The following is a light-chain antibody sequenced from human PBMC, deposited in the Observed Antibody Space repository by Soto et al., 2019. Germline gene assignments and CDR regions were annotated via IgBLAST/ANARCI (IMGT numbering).Light chain of an antibody. CDR2: EVT. CDR3: NSFRVNRLYV. V-gene: IGLV2-14*01. J-gene: IGLJ1*01. Sequence: QSALTQAASVSGSPGQSITISCTGTSSDIGSYNAVSWYQHRPGKAPKLIIYEVTHRPAGISDRFSASKSGNTASLTISGLQAEDEGDYYCNSFRVNRLYVFGTGTQLTVL. CDR1: SSDIGSYNA.